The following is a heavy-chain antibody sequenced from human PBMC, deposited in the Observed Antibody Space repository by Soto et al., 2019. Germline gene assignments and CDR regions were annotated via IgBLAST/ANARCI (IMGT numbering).Heavy chain of an antibody. D-gene: IGHD6-19*01. CDR2: IYFTGTT. Sequence: SETLSLTCTVSGHSLSSGGYYWSWIRQHPGKGLEWVGYIYFTGTTLYKPSLKSRLAISVDTSKNQFSLKLTSVTAADTAVYYCARDWGSSGWRNWGKGVLVTVSS. CDR1: GHSLSSGGYY. CDR3: ARDWGSSGWRN. V-gene: IGHV4-31*03. J-gene: IGHJ4*02.